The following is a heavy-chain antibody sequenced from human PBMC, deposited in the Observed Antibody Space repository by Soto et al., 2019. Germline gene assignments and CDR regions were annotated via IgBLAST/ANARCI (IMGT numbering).Heavy chain of an antibody. CDR1: GGSFSGYY. V-gene: IGHV4-34*01. CDR3: ARGVPNYDFWSGDYYYYYGMDV. CDR2: INHSGST. Sequence: SETLSLTCAVYGGSFSGYYWGWIRQPPGKGLEWIGEINHSGSTNYNPSLKSRVTISVDTSKNQFSLKLSSVTAADTAVYYCARGVPNYDFWSGDYYYYYGMDVWGQGTTVTVSS. J-gene: IGHJ6*02. D-gene: IGHD3-3*01.